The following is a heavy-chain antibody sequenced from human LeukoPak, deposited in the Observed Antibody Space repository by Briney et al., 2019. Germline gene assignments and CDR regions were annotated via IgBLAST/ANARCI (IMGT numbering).Heavy chain of an antibody. V-gene: IGHV3-33*01. Sequence: GGSLRLFCAAYGFTLSIYCMDWVRQAPGKGLEWVAVIWFDGSNKYYADSVKGRFTISRDNSKNTLYLQMNSLRAEDTAVYYCAREYYDYVWGSPPDYWGQGTLVTVSS. J-gene: IGHJ4*02. D-gene: IGHD3-16*01. CDR1: GFTLSIYC. CDR3: AREYYDYVWGSPPDY. CDR2: IWFDGSNK.